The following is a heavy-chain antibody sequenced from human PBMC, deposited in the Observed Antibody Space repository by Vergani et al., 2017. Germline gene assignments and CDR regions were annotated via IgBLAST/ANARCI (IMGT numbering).Heavy chain of an antibody. D-gene: IGHD3-3*01. J-gene: IGHJ6*03. CDR3: ASAARDYECWSGYYPGDYYYYMDV. Sequence: QVQLVQSGAEVKKPGASVKVSCKASGYTFTGYYMHWVRQAPGQGLEWMGWINPNSGGTNYAQKFQGRVTMTRDTSISTAYMELSRLRSDDTAVYYCASAARDYECWSGYYPGDYYYYMDVWGKGTTVTVSS. V-gene: IGHV1-2*02. CDR1: GYTFTGYY. CDR2: INPNSGGT.